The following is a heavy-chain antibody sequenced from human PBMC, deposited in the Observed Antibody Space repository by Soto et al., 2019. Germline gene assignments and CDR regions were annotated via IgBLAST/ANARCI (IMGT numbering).Heavy chain of an antibody. CDR1: GDSLRGQS. V-gene: IGHV4-34*01. Sequence: QVQLQQWGAGLLKASETLSLTCAVVGDSLRGQSWNWIRQSPGKGLEWIGELDQSGGTNYNPSLKGRSIISDVTSRNQSSPALTSVTAADAVVYYCAREDSYGWSGESLDVWGQGTTVTVSS. D-gene: IGHD6-19*01. CDR3: AREDSYGWSGESLDV. CDR2: LDQSGGT. J-gene: IGHJ6*02.